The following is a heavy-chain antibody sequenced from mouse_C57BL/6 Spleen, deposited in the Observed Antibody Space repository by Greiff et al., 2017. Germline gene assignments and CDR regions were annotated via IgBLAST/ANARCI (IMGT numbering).Heavy chain of an antibody. J-gene: IGHJ1*03. CDR3: ARDGSSGYFDV. V-gene: IGHV5-4*01. D-gene: IGHD1-1*01. CDR2: ISDGGSYT. CDR1: GFPFSSYA. Sequence: EVMLVESGGGLVKPGGSLKLSCAASGFPFSSYAMSWVRQTPEKRLEWVATISDGGSYTYYPDNVKGRFTISRDNAKNNLYLQMSHLKSEDTAMYYCARDGSSGYFDVWGTGTTVTVSS.